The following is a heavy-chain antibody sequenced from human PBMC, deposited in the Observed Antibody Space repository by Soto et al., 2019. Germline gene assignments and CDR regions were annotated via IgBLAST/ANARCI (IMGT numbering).Heavy chain of an antibody. V-gene: IGHV3-9*01. CDR3: AKDMGPFGVSTCYHYGMDV. Sequence: SLRLSCAASGFTFDDYAMHWVRQAPGKGLEWVSCISWNSGKIDYADSMKGRFTISRDNAKNTLYLQINSLRTEDTAMYYCAKDMGPFGVSTCYHYGMDVWGQRTTVTVSS. CDR1: GFTFDDYA. D-gene: IGHD3-3*01. J-gene: IGHJ6*02. CDR2: ISWNSGKI.